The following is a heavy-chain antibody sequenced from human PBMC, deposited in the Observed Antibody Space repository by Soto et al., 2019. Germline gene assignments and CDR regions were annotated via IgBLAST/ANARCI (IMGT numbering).Heavy chain of an antibody. CDR3: ARAVPNYDILTGYYTCYFDY. Sequence: ASVKVSCKASGYTFTSYGISWVRQAPGQGLEWMGWISAYNGNTNYAQKLQGRVTMTTDTSTSTAYMELRSLRSYDTAVYYCARAVPNYDILTGYYTCYFDYWGQGTLVTVSS. CDR1: GYTFTSYG. CDR2: ISAYNGNT. V-gene: IGHV1-18*01. D-gene: IGHD3-9*01. J-gene: IGHJ4*02.